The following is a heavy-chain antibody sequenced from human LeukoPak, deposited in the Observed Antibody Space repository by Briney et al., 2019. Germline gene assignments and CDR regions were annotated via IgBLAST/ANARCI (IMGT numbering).Heavy chain of an antibody. J-gene: IGHJ4*02. V-gene: IGHV4-30-4*01. CDR2: VYYSGST. Sequence: SETLSLTCSVSGGSISSGDYYWSWIRQPPGKGLEWIGYVYYSGSTYYNPSLKSRVTISVDTSKNQFSLKLSSVIAADTAVYFCARNGAYSFVVWDQGTLVTVSS. D-gene: IGHD5-18*01. CDR3: ARNGAYSFVV. CDR1: GGSISSGDYY.